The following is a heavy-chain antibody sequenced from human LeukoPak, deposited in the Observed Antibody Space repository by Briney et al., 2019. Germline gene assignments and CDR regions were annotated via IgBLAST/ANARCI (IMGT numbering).Heavy chain of an antibody. Sequence: GGSLRLSCAASGFTFDNYRMSWVRRAPGKGLEWVSTVNADGGNTYYADSVKGRFTISRDNSKSTLILQMNSLRVEDTALYYCTIRVKYGGTWDHFADWGQGTLVTVSS. J-gene: IGHJ4*02. CDR2: VNADGGNT. D-gene: IGHD1-14*01. V-gene: IGHV3-23*01. CDR1: GFTFDNYR. CDR3: TIRVKYGGTWDHFAD.